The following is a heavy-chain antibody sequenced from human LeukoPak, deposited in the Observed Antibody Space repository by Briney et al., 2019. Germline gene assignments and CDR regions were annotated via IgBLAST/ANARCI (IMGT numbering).Heavy chain of an antibody. Sequence: PRGSLRLSCAASGFTFSNSAMTWVRQAPGKGLEWVSAISSSGSDTIYTDSAKDRFTISRDNSKNTLYLQMNSLRAEDTAVYYCAKGGSYAPLDYWGQGTLVTVSS. CDR2: ISSSGSDT. D-gene: IGHD1-26*01. CDR3: AKGGSYAPLDY. J-gene: IGHJ4*02. CDR1: GFTFSNSA. V-gene: IGHV3-23*01.